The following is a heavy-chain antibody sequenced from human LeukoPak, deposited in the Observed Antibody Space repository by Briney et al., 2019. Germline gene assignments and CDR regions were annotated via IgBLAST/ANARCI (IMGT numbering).Heavy chain of an antibody. CDR2: IIPIFGTA. V-gene: IGHV1-69*05. CDR3: ARSLRFLEWLPPNGAFDI. J-gene: IGHJ3*02. CDR1: GGTFSSYA. Sequence: SAKVSCKASGGTFSSYAISWVRQAPGQGLEWMGGIIPIFGTANYAQKFQGRVTITTDESTSTAYMELSSLRSEDTAVYYCARSLRFLEWLPPNGAFDIWGQGTMVTVSS. D-gene: IGHD3-3*01.